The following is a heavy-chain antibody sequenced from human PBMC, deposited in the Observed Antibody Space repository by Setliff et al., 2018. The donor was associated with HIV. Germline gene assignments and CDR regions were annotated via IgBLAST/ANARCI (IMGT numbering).Heavy chain of an antibody. CDR2: TDASVDT. J-gene: IGHJ4*02. CDR3: ARQLDYTNGRYFDY. D-gene: IGHD4-4*01. V-gene: IGHV4-4*09. CDR1: GDSIKSHH. Sequence: PSETLSLTCTVSGDSIKSHHWSWIRQPAGKGLEWLASTDASVDTNYNPSLRGRVIISLDTSNNQFSLNLNSVTAADTAVYYCARQLDYTNGRYFDYWGPGTLVTVSS.